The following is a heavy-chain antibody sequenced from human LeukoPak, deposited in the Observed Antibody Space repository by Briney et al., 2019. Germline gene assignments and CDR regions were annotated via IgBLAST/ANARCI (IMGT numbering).Heavy chain of an antibody. CDR2: MNPNSGNA. CDR1: GYTFTSYD. D-gene: IGHD3-9*01. V-gene: IGHV1-8*01. Sequence: ASVKVSCKASGYTFTSYDISWVRQATGRGLEWMGWMNPNSGNAGYAQKFQGRITMTRNTSISTAYMELSSLRSEDTAVYYCARGGYYDILTATYRNSWFDPWGQGTLVTVSS. CDR3: ARGGYYDILTATYRNSWFDP. J-gene: IGHJ5*02.